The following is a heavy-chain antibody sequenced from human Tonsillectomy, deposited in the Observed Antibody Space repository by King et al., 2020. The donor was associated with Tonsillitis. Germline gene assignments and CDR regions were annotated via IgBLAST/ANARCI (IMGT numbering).Heavy chain of an antibody. J-gene: IGHJ5*01. CDR1: GFTFNTYA. V-gene: IGHV3-23*04. CDR2: ISNGGDYT. Sequence: VQLVESGGGLVKPGGSQRLSCTASGFTFNTYAMSWVRQAPGKGLEWVSVISNGGDYTYYADSVKGRFTISRYKSKNTVFMQMNSLRADDSAVYYCARSMAVIWGPFHSWGPGTLVTVSS. CDR3: ARSMAVIWGPFHS. D-gene: IGHD3-16*01.